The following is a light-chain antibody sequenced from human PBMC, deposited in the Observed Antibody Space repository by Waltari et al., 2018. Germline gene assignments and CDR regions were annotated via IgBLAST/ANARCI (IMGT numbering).Light chain of an antibody. J-gene: IGLJ3*02. CDR3: LLYDGSEQV. Sequence: QTVVTQEPSLTVSPGGAVTLTCASSAGAVTSGNYPNWIQQKPGQVPRSLIHSTTNRHSWTPGLFSGSLLGGKAARTLSSVQPEDEAEYYCLLYDGSEQVCGGGTKLTVL. CDR1: AGAVTSGNY. CDR2: STT. V-gene: IGLV7-43*01.